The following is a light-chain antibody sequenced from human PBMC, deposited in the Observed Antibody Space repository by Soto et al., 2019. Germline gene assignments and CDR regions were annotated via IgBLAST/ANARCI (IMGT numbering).Light chain of an antibody. V-gene: IGLV2-8*01. CDR1: SSEVGAYDF. J-gene: IGLJ1*01. Sequence: QSALTQPPSASGSPGRSVTISCTGTSSEVGAYDFVSWYQHHPGKAPKLMIYEVTKRPSGVPDRFSGSKSGNTASLTVSGLQAEDEADYYCTSHAGNYNFPYVFGTGTKLTVL. CDR3: TSHAGNYNFPYV. CDR2: EVT.